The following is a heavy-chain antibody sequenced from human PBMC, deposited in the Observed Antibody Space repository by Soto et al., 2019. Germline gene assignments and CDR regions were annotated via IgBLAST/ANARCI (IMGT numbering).Heavy chain of an antibody. V-gene: IGHV3-74*01. CDR1: GFTFSSYW. CDR2: SNSAGSST. Sequence: PGGSLRLSCAASGFTFSSYWMHWVRQAPGKGLVWVSRSNSAGSSTSYADSVKGRFTISRDNAKNTLYLQMNSLRAEDTAVYYCARETAAAGDYWGQGTLVTVSS. CDR3: ARETAAAGDY. D-gene: IGHD6-13*01. J-gene: IGHJ4*02.